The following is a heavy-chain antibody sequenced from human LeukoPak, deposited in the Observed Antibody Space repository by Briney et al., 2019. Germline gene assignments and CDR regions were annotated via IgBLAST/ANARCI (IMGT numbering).Heavy chain of an antibody. Sequence: SGPTLVKPTQTLTLTCTFSGFSLSTIDVGVGWIRQPPGKALEWLALIYWNDDKRYSPSLKSRLTITKDTSKNQVVLTMTNMDPVDTATYYCAHSDRVLGPFDYWGQGTLVTVSS. CDR3: AHSDRVLGPFDY. D-gene: IGHD3-22*01. V-gene: IGHV2-5*01. J-gene: IGHJ4*02. CDR1: GFSLSTIDVG. CDR2: IYWNDDK.